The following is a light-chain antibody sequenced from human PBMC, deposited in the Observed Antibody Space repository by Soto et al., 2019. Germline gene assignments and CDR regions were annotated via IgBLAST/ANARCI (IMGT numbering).Light chain of an antibody. CDR2: LNSDGSH. CDR3: QTWGTGVLDVV. CDR1: SGHSTYA. J-gene: IGLJ2*01. Sequence: QSVLTQSPSASASLGASVKLTCTLSSGHSTYAIAWHQQQPEKGPRYLMKLNSDGSHSKGDGIPDRFSGSSSGAERYLTISSLQSEDEADYYCQTWGTGVLDVVFGGGTQLTVL. V-gene: IGLV4-69*01.